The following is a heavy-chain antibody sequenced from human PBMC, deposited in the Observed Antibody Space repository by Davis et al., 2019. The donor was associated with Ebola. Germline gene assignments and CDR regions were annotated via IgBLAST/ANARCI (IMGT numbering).Heavy chain of an antibody. J-gene: IGHJ6*04. D-gene: IGHD3-10*01. CDR2: VNPYSGGT. CDR3: ARGNLWFGELFTGIGMDV. V-gene: IGHV1-2*06. Sequence: AASVKVSCKASGYTFTTHYIHWVRQAPGQGLEWMGRVNPYSGGTNYAQKFQARVTMTRDTSISTAYMELSRLRSDDTAVYYCARGNLWFGELFTGIGMDVWGKGTTVTVSS. CDR1: GYTFTTHY.